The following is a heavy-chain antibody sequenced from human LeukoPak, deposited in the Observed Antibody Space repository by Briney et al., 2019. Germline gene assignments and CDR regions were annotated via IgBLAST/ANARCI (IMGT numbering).Heavy chain of an antibody. CDR1: GFTFSSYA. J-gene: IGHJ4*02. V-gene: IGHV3-23*01. CDR2: ISGSGGST. D-gene: IGHD5-18*01. Sequence: GGSLRLSCAASGFTFSSYAMSWDRQAPGKGLEWVSAISGSGGSTYYADSVKGRFTISRDNSKNTLYLQMNSLRAEDTAVYYCAIMTVDTAMVFDYWGQGTLVTVSS. CDR3: AIMTVDTAMVFDY.